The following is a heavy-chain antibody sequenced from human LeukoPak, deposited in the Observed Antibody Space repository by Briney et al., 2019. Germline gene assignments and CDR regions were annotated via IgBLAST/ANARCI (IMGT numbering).Heavy chain of an antibody. J-gene: IGHJ4*02. CDR1: GFTFSVYW. CDR3: ARKYSYDSSAYYYLS. CDR2: IKQDGSEK. Sequence: GGSLRLSCAASGFTFSVYWMSWVRQAPGKGLEWVANIKQDGSEKYYVDSVKGRFTIPRDNAKNSLYLQMNSLRAEDTAVYYCARKYSYDSSAYYYLSWGQGTLVTVSS. D-gene: IGHD3-22*01. V-gene: IGHV3-7*04.